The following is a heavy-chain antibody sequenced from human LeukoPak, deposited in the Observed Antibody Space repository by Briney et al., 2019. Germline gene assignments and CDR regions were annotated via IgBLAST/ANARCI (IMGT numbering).Heavy chain of an antibody. CDR1: GFTFSSYE. J-gene: IGHJ4*02. D-gene: IGHD1-26*01. V-gene: IGHV3-48*03. CDR2: ISSSGSTI. CDR3: ARDLFLGARTFDY. Sequence: GGSLRLSCAASGFTFSSYEMNWVRQAPGKGLEWVSYISSSGSTIYYANSVKGRFTISRDNAKNSLYLQMNSLRAEETAVYYCARDLFLGARTFDYWGQGTLVTVSS.